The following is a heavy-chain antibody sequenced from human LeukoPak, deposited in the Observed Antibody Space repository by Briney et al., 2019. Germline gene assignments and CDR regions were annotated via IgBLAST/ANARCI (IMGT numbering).Heavy chain of an antibody. V-gene: IGHV1-18*01. CDR1: GGTFSSYA. Sequence: ASVKVSCKASGGTFSSYAISWVRQAPGQGLEWMGWISAYNGNTNYAQKLQGRVTMTTDASTSTAYMELKSLRSDDTAVYYCARFRVAWGPNFDYWGQGTLVTVSS. CDR3: ARFRVAWGPNFDY. D-gene: IGHD3-3*01. J-gene: IGHJ4*02. CDR2: ISAYNGNT.